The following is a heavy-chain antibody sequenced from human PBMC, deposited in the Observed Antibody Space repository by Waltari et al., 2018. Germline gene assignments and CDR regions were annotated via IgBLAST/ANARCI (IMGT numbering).Heavy chain of an antibody. CDR3: AREGESGAVTTIYNYYYMDV. J-gene: IGHJ6*03. Sequence: QVQLQQWGAGLLKPSETLSLTCAVYGGSFSGYYWSWIRQPPGKGLEWIGEINPSGSTNYTPALKGRVTIAVDTSKTQFSLKLSSVTAADTAVYYCAREGESGAVTTIYNYYYMDVWGKGTTVTVSS. D-gene: IGHD4-4*01. V-gene: IGHV4-34*01. CDR1: GGSFSGYY. CDR2: INPSGST.